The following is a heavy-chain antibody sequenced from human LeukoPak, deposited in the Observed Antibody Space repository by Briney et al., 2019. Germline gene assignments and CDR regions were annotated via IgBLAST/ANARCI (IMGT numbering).Heavy chain of an antibody. J-gene: IGHJ4*02. Sequence: ASVKVSCKASGYTFTSYGISWVRQAPGQGLEWMGWISAYNGNTNYAQKLQGRVTMTTDTSTSTVYMDLRSLRSDDTAVYYCARDWPSPTAGDYDYWGQGTLVTASS. CDR1: GYTFTSYG. V-gene: IGHV1-18*01. D-gene: IGHD4-17*01. CDR3: ARDWPSPTAGDYDY. CDR2: ISAYNGNT.